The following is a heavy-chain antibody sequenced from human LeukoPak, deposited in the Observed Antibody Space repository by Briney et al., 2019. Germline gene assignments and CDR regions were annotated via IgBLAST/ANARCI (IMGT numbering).Heavy chain of an antibody. V-gene: IGHV1-8*01. J-gene: IGHJ6*02. D-gene: IGHD6-13*01. CDR1: GYTFTSYD. CDR3: ARGPYSSSWYGSFYYYGMDV. CDR2: MNLNSGNT. Sequence: ASVTVSCTASGYTFTSYDNNWVRLAHGQGLEWMGLMNLNSGNTGYAEKFQGRVTMTRNTSISTAYMELSSLRSEDTAVYYCARGPYSSSWYGSFYYYGMDVWGQGTTVTVSS.